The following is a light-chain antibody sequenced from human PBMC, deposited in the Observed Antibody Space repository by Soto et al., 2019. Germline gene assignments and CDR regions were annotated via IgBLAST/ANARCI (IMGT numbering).Light chain of an antibody. J-gene: IGLJ1*01. CDR2: ESN. V-gene: IGLV1-51*02. CDR1: ISNIGNNY. Sequence: QSVLTQPPSVSAAPGRKVTISCPGTISNIGNNYVSWYQQLPGAAPTLLIYESNRRPTGIPDRFSGSKSATSATLDITGLQTGDEADYYCASWDHSLSGYVFGSGTKVTVL. CDR3: ASWDHSLSGYV.